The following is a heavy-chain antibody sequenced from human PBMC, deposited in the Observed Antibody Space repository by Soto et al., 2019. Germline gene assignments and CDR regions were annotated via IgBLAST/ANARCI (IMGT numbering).Heavy chain of an antibody. Sequence: PSETLSLTCAVYGGSFSGYYWSWIRQPPGKGLEWIWEINHSGSTNYNPSLKSRVTISVDTSKNQFSLKLSSVTAADTAVYYCARGELRYFDWYPQGFDPWGQGTLVTVSS. V-gene: IGHV4-34*01. CDR3: ARGELRYFDWYPQGFDP. J-gene: IGHJ5*02. CDR2: INHSGST. D-gene: IGHD3-9*01. CDR1: GGSFSGYY.